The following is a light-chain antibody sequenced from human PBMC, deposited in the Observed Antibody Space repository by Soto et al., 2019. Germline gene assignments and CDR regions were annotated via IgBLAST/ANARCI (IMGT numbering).Light chain of an antibody. Sequence: NFLTQSPATLSLSPGERATLSCRASQSVGIYLAWYQQKPGQAPRLLIYDAFQRATGIPARFSGSGSGTDFTLTISSREPEDFAVYYCQQRSNWSPPFTFGPGTKVEMK. CDR1: QSVGIY. CDR2: DAF. CDR3: QQRSNWSPPFT. V-gene: IGKV3-11*01. J-gene: IGKJ2*01.